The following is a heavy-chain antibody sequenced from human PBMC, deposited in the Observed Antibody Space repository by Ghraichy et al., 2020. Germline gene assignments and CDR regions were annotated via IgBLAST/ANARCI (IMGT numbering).Heavy chain of an antibody. CDR3: VKDSYCSGSTCYTYHLDF. CDR1: GFTFNALS. D-gene: IGHD2-15*01. Sequence: LSLTCATSGFTFNALSMHWVRQVPGRGLEWVALITSDGSKTFYADSVKGRFTISRDNSRNSLYLQMNSLTSEDSALYYCVKDSYCSGSTCYTYHLDFWGQGTLGTVSS. CDR2: ITSDGSKT. J-gene: IGHJ4*02. V-gene: IGHV3-43*01.